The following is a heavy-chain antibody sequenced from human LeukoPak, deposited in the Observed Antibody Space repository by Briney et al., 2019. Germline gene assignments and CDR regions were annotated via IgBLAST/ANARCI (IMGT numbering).Heavy chain of an antibody. CDR3: ARAGYSSSWSSFDP. CDR2: INHSGST. V-gene: IGHV4-34*01. Sequence: PSETLSLTCAVYGGSFSGYYWSWIRQPPGKGLEWIGEINHSGSTSYNPSLKSRVTISVDTSKNQFSLKLSSVTAADTAVYYCARAGYSSSWSSFDPWGQGTLVTVSS. CDR1: GGSFSGYY. J-gene: IGHJ5*02. D-gene: IGHD6-13*01.